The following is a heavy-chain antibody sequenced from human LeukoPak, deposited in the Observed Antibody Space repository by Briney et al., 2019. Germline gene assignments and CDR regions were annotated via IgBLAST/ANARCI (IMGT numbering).Heavy chain of an antibody. CDR1: GYTLTELS. CDR3: ATEYYDILTGYYRSDP. V-gene: IGHV1-24*01. J-gene: IGHJ5*02. Sequence: ASVTVSCTVSGYTLTELSMHWVRQAPGKGLEWMGGFDPEDGETIYAQKFQGRVTMTEDTSTDTAYMELSSLRSEDTAVYYCATEYYDILTGYYRSDPWGQGTLVTVSS. CDR2: FDPEDGET. D-gene: IGHD3-9*01.